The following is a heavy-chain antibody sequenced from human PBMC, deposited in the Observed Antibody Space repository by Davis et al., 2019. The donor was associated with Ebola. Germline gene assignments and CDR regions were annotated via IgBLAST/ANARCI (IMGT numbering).Heavy chain of an antibody. D-gene: IGHD4-17*01. CDR1: GFIFSSSA. Sequence: ESLNISRAASGFIFSSSAMSWVRQAPGKGLGWVSSISVRSITYHADSVKGRFTISRDNSKNTLYLQMNSLRAEDTAVYYCAKVHPPTTVTTGWFDPWGQGTLVTVSS. CDR2: ISVRSIT. CDR3: AKVHPPTTVTTGWFDP. V-gene: IGHV3-23*01. J-gene: IGHJ5*02.